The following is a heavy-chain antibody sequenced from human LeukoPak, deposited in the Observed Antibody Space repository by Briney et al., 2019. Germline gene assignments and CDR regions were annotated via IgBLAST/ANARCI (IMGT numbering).Heavy chain of an antibody. CDR1: GFTFSSYW. Sequence: GGSLRLSCAASGFTFSSYWMHWVRQAPGKGLVWVSRINSDGSSTSYADSVKGRFTISRDNAKNTLYLQVNSLRAEDTAVYYCAREGKVGATVFDYWGQGTLVTVSS. J-gene: IGHJ4*02. CDR2: INSDGSST. CDR3: AREGKVGATVFDY. D-gene: IGHD1-26*01. V-gene: IGHV3-74*01.